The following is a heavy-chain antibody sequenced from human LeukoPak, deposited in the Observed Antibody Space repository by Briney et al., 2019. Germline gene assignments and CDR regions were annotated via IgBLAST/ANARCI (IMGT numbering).Heavy chain of an antibody. J-gene: IGHJ3*02. CDR1: GFTFSSYW. V-gene: IGHV3-7*03. Sequence: PGGSLRLSCAASGFTFSSYWMSWVRQAPGKGLEWVANIKQDGSEKYYVDSVKGRFTISRDNSKNTLYLQMNSLRAEDTAVYYCAKDDGITGTMGCDAFDIWGQGTMVTVSS. CDR3: AKDDGITGTMGCDAFDI. D-gene: IGHD1-7*01. CDR2: IKQDGSEK.